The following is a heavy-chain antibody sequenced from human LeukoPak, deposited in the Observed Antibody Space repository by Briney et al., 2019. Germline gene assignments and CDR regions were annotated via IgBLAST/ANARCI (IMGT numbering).Heavy chain of an antibody. CDR1: GGSFSGYY. CDR2: INHSGST. V-gene: IGHV4-34*01. CDR3: ASATVDTAMVLTRSVYYFDY. J-gene: IGHJ4*02. Sequence: KSSETLSLTCAVYGGSFSGYYWSWIRQPPGKGLEWIGEINHSGSTNYNPSLKSRVTISVDTSKNQLSLKLSSVTAADTAVYYCASATVDTAMVLTRSVYYFDYWGQGTLVTVSS. D-gene: IGHD5-18*01.